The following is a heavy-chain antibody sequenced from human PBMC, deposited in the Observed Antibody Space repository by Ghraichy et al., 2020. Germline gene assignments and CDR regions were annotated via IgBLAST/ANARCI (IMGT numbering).Heavy chain of an antibody. CDR3: AKMTAWELRKGPGSDY. CDR1: GFTFSSYA. Sequence: GESLNISCAASGFTFSSYAMTWVRQAPGKGLEWVSDISGSGGSIYYADSVKGRLTISRDNSKKKVYLQINSLRAEDTAVYYCAKMTAWELRKGPGSDYWGQGTLVTVS. J-gene: IGHJ4*02. CDR2: ISGSGGSI. D-gene: IGHD1-26*01. V-gene: IGHV3-23*01.